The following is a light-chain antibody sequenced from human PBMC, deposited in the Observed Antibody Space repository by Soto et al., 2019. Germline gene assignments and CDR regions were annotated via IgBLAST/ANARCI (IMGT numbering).Light chain of an antibody. CDR1: SSDVGSYNH. Sequence: QSALTQPASVSGSPGQSITISCTGTSSDVGSYNHVSWYQQHPGKAPKLIIYEGRKRPPGASNRFSGSKSGNTASLTISGLQTDDEADYFCCSYAGSSSVLFGGGTKLTVL. J-gene: IGLJ2*01. CDR2: EGR. V-gene: IGLV2-23*01. CDR3: CSYAGSSSVL.